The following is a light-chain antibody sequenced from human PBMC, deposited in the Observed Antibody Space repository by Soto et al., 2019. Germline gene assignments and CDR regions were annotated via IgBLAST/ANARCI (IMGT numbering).Light chain of an antibody. CDR3: QQYGSSPLT. CDR2: GAS. Sequence: ELVLTQSPGTLSLSAGDRATLSCRASQSVSSYLAWYQQKPGQAPRLLIYGASGRATGIPDRFSGSGSGTDFTLTISRLEPEDFAVYYCQQYGSSPLTVGGGTKV. J-gene: IGKJ4*01. V-gene: IGKV3-20*01. CDR1: QSVSSY.